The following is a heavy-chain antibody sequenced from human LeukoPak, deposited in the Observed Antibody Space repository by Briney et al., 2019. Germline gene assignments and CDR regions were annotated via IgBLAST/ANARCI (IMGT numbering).Heavy chain of an antibody. CDR1: GGSISSGGYS. V-gene: IGHV4-30-4*07. J-gene: IGHJ1*01. Sequence: SETLSLICAVSGGSISSGGYSWSWIRQPPGKGLEWIGYIYYSGSTYYNPSLKSRVTISVDTSKNQFSLKLSSVTAADTAVYYCARGGPYGDYDEYFQHWGQGALVTVSS. CDR2: IYYSGST. D-gene: IGHD4-17*01. CDR3: ARGGPYGDYDEYFQH.